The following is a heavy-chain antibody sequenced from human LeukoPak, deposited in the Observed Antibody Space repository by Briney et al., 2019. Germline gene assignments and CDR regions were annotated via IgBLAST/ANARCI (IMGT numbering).Heavy chain of an antibody. D-gene: IGHD3-22*01. J-gene: IGHJ2*01. CDR1: GSTFSSYA. Sequence: PGGSLRLSCAASGSTFSSYAMSWVRQAPGKGLEWVSAISGSGGSTYYADSVKGRFTISRDNSKNTLYLQMNSLRAEDTAVYYCAKERWLLLDYWYFDLWGRGTLVTVSS. V-gene: IGHV3-23*01. CDR2: ISGSGGST. CDR3: AKERWLLLDYWYFDL.